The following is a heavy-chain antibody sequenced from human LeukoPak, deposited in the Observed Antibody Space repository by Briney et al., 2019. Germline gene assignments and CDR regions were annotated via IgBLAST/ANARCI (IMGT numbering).Heavy chain of an antibody. CDR1: GGSISSSSYY. D-gene: IGHD5-12*01. CDR2: IYYSGST. CDR3: ASIVATTFQIFDY. V-gene: IGHV4-39*07. Sequence: PSETLSLTCTVSGGSISSSSYYWGWIRQPPGKGLEWIGSIYYSGSTYYNPSLKSRVTISVDTSKNQFSLKLSSVTAADTAVYYCASIVATTFQIFDYWGQGTLVTVSS. J-gene: IGHJ4*02.